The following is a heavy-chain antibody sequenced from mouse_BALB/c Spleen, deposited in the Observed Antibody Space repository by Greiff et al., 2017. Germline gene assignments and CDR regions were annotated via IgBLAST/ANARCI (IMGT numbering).Heavy chain of an antibody. V-gene: IGHV5-4*02. Sequence: EVKLMESGGGLVKPGGSLKLSCAASGFTFSDYYMYWVRQTPEKRLEWVATISDGGSYTYYPDSVKGRFTISRDNAKNNLYLQMSSLKSEDTAMYYCAFYYGNYGYWGQGTTLTVSS. D-gene: IGHD2-1*01. CDR1: GFTFSDYY. CDR2: ISDGGSYT. J-gene: IGHJ2*01. CDR3: AFYYGNYGY.